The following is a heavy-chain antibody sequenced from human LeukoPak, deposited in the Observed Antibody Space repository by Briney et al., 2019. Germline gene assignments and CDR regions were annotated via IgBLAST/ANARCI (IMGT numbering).Heavy chain of an antibody. D-gene: IGHD3-10*01. CDR3: ARVNTMVRGVTIYYYYMDV. CDR1: GFSLNTSGMC. V-gene: IGHV2-70*11. J-gene: IGHJ6*03. CDR2: IDWDDDR. Sequence: SGPAPVKPTQTLTLTCTFSGFSLNTSGMCVSWIRQPPGKALEWLARIDWDDDRYYSTSLKTRLTISKDPSKNQVVLTMTNMDPVDTATYYCARVNTMVRGVTIYYYYMDVWGKGTTVTVSS.